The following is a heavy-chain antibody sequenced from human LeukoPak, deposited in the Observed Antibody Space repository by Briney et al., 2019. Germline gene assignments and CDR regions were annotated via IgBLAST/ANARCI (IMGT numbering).Heavy chain of an antibody. CDR2: IYTSGST. CDR1: GGSISSGSYY. Sequence: SETLSLTCTVSGGSISSGSYYWSWIRQPAGKGLEWIGRIYTSGSTNYNPSLKSRVTISVDTSKNQFSLKLSSVTAADTAVYYCGTYGDYVKGGQGTLVTVSS. D-gene: IGHD4-17*01. J-gene: IGHJ4*02. V-gene: IGHV4-61*02. CDR3: GTYGDYVK.